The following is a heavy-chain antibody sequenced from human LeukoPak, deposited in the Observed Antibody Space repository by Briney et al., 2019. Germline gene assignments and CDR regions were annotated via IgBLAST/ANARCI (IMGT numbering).Heavy chain of an antibody. D-gene: IGHD3-16*01. V-gene: IGHV3-74*01. J-gene: IGHJ3*02. CDR3: TRPQHGDLYAFDI. CDR2: VNGDGSTT. CDR1: GFTFPIYW. Sequence: GGSLRLSRAASGFTFPIYWMHWVRQAPGKGLVWVSRVNGDGSTTTYADSVKGRFTISRDNAKNTVYLQMDSLRAEDTAVYYCTRPQHGDLYAFDIWGQGTMVTVSS.